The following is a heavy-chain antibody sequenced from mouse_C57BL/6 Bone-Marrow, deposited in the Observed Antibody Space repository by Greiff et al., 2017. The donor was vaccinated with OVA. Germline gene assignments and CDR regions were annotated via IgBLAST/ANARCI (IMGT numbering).Heavy chain of an antibody. J-gene: IGHJ2*01. CDR3: TTHYDGSSYGHY. CDR2: IDPENGDT. V-gene: IGHV14-4*01. D-gene: IGHD1-1*01. Sequence: EVQLQESGPELVKPGASVKMSCKASGYTFTDYYMHWVKQRPEQGLEWIGWIDPENGDTEYASKFQGKATLTADTSSNTAYLQLSSLTSEDTAVYYCTTHYDGSSYGHYWGQGTTLTVSS. CDR1: GYTFTDYY.